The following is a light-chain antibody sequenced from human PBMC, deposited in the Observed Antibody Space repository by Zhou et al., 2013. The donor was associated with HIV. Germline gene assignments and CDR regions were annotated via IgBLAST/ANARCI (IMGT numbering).Light chain of an antibody. CDR1: QSISSW. J-gene: IGKJ1*01. CDR2: KAS. V-gene: IGKV1-5*03. CDR3: QQYYSFPWT. Sequence: DIQMTQSPSTLSAFVGDRVTITCRASQSISSWLAWYQQKPGKAPKLLIYKASSLESGVPSRFSGSGSGTDFTLTISCLQSEDFATYYCQQYYSFPWTFGQGTKVEIK.